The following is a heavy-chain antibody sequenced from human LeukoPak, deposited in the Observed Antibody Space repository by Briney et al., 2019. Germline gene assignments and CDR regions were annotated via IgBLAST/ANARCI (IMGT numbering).Heavy chain of an antibody. Sequence: SETLSLTCTVSGYSINSGYYWGWIRQPPGEGLEWIGNVYHSGSTYYNPSLKSRVTISVDTSKNQFSLKLTSVTAADTAVYFCARVGLADAFDIWGQGTMVTVSS. V-gene: IGHV4-38-2*02. CDR1: GYSINSGYY. J-gene: IGHJ3*02. CDR2: VYHSGST. CDR3: ARVGLADAFDI. D-gene: IGHD6-19*01.